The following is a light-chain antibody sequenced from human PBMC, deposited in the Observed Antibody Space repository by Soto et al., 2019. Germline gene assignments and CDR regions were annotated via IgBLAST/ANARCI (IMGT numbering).Light chain of an antibody. CDR1: SSDIGDYSY. CDR3: SSYTSTSTYV. J-gene: IGLJ1*01. Sequence: QSALTQPASVSGSPGQSITISCTGTSSDIGDYSYVSWFQQHPGKVPKLLIYDVRSRPSGISHRFSGSKSGTTASLTISGLQAEDEDDYYCSSYTSTSTYVFGSGTKLTVL. CDR2: DVR. V-gene: IGLV2-14*03.